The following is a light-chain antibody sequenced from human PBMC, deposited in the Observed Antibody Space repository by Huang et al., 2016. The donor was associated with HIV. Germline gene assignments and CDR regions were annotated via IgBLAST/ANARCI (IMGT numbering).Light chain of an antibody. J-gene: IGKJ1*01. CDR3: LQHNAHSWT. Sequence: DIQMTQSPSAVSASVGDRVTIPWRANQGISNDLAWFQQKQGKVPKSLIYSVSSLQSGVPSRFSGSGSGTEFTLTISSLQPEDFATDYCLQHNAHSWTFGQGTKVEIK. CDR2: SVS. CDR1: QGISND. V-gene: IGKV1-17*03.